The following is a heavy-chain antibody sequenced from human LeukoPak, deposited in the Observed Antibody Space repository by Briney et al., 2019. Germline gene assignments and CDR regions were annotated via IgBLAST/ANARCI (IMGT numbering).Heavy chain of an antibody. V-gene: IGHV3-53*01. CDR2: IYSSGST. D-gene: IGHD4-11*01. CDR3: ARGPGYSNYAGDDAFNI. CDR1: GFTVGSTY. J-gene: IGHJ3*02. Sequence: GGSLRLSCEISGFTVGSTYMSWVRQAPGKGLEWISVIYSSGSTYYEDSVKGRFTISRDHSKNMVYLQLSNLRVEDTATYFCARGPGYSNYAGDDAFNIWGQGTVVTVSS.